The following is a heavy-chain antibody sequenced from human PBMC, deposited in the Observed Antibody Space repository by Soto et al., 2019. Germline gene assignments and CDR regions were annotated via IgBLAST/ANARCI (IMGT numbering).Heavy chain of an antibody. J-gene: IGHJ4*02. CDR2: IKSKTDGGTT. V-gene: IGHV3-15*01. CDR3: TTRDRFEYYFDY. D-gene: IGHD3-16*01. Sequence: GGSLRLSCAASGFTFSNAWMSWVRQAPGKGLEWVGRIKSKTDGGTTDYAAPVKGRFTISRDDSKNTLYLQMNSLKTEDTAVYCCTTRDRFEYYFDYWGQGTLVTVSS. CDR1: GFTFSNAW.